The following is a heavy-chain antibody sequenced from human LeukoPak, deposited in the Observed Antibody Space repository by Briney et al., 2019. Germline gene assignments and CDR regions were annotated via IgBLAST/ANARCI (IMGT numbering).Heavy chain of an antibody. J-gene: IGHJ4*02. CDR1: GFTFDDYG. Sequence: GGSLRLSCAASGFTFDDYGMSWVRQAPGKGLEWVSSISSSSSYIYYADSVKGRFTISRDNAKNSLYLQMNSLRAEDTAVYYCAREGMVRGVIINWGQGTLVTVSS. D-gene: IGHD3-10*01. CDR2: ISSSSSYI. CDR3: AREGMVRGVIIN. V-gene: IGHV3-21*01.